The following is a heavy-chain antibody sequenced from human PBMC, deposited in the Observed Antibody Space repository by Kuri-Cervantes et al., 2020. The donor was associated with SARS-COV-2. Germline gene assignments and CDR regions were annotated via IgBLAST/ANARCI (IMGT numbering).Heavy chain of an antibody. CDR1: GYSFTSFW. D-gene: IGHD4-17*01. CDR3: AGQSDYGDPASFDY. V-gene: IGHV5-51*01. CDR2: FYPGDSGI. J-gene: IGHJ4*02. Sequence: GESLKISCQGSGYSFTSFWIVWVRQLPGKGLEWMGSFYPGDSGIRYSPAFQGQVIISADMSISTAYLQWSSLKASDTATYYCAGQSDYGDPASFDYWGQGTLVTVSS.